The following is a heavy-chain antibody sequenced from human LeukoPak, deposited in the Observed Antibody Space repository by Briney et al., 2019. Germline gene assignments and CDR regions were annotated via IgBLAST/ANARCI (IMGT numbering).Heavy chain of an antibody. CDR3: AKDSMRGYSSDWGLVNIDY. D-gene: IGHD6-19*01. Sequence: GGSLRLSCAASGFTFDDYAMHWVRQAPGKGLEWVSLISWDGGSTYYADSVKGRFTISRDNSKNSLYLQMNSLRAEDTALYYCAKDSMRGYSSDWGLVNIDYWGQGTLVTVSS. CDR2: ISWDGGST. V-gene: IGHV3-43D*03. J-gene: IGHJ4*02. CDR1: GFTFDDYA.